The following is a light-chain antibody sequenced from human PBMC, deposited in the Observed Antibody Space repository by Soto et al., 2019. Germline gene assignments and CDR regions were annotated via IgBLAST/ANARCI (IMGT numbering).Light chain of an antibody. V-gene: IGLV2-14*01. Sequence: SALTQPASVSWSPGQSITISCTGASSDVGGYNYVSWYQQHPGKAPKLMIYDVSNRPSGVSNRFSGSKSGNTASLTISGLQAEDEADYYCSSYTSSSTLRVFGTGTKVTV. CDR2: DVS. CDR1: SSDVGGYNY. CDR3: SSYTSSSTLRV. J-gene: IGLJ1*01.